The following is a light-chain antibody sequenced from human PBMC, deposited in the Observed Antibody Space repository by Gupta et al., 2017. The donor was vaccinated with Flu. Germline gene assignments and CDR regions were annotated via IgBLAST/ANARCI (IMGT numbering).Light chain of an antibody. Sequence: QSALTQPPSASGSRRQPVTLSCSGTNSDIGAYKYVSWYQQHPGKAPNLILSEVSKRPSGVPDRFSGSKSGNTASLTVSGLQPEDEADYYCSSYAGNFRILVGGGTKVTV. CDR2: EVS. V-gene: IGLV2-8*01. CDR1: NSDIGAYKY. J-gene: IGLJ2*01. CDR3: SSYAGNFRIL.